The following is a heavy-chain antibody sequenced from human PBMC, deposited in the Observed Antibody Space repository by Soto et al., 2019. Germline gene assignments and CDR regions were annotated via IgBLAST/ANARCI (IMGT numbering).Heavy chain of an antibody. CDR2: IYHSGST. Sequence: PSETLSLTCAVSGGSISSGGYSWSWIRQPPGKGLEWIGYIYHSGSTYYNPSLKSRVTISVDRSKNQFSLKLSSVTAADTAVYYCARGTVTPYFDYWGQGTLVTVSS. CDR3: ARGTVTPYFDY. J-gene: IGHJ4*02. D-gene: IGHD4-17*01. V-gene: IGHV4-30-2*01. CDR1: GGSISSGGYS.